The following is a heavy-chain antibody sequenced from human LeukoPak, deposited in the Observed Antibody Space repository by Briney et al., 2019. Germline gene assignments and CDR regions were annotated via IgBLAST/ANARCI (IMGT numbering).Heavy chain of an antibody. CDR1: GFTFSSYG. J-gene: IGHJ3*02. Sequence: GGPLRLSCAASGFTFSSYGMHWVRQAPGKGLEWVAVIWYDGSNKYYADSVKGRFTISRDNSKNTLYLQMNSLRAEDTAVYYCAKDYYDSSGYDAFDIWGQGTMVTVSS. V-gene: IGHV3-33*06. CDR2: IWYDGSNK. CDR3: AKDYYDSSGYDAFDI. D-gene: IGHD3-22*01.